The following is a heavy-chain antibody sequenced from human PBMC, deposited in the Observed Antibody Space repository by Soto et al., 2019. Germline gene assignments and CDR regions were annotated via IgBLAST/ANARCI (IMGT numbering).Heavy chain of an antibody. CDR3: ARGGGRFLEWLLWGRWGSGYDYFDY. J-gene: IGHJ4*02. D-gene: IGHD3-3*01. CDR2: INHSGST. CDR1: GGSFSGYY. V-gene: IGHV4-34*01. Sequence: QVQLQQWGAGLLKPSETLSLTCAVYGGSFSGYYWSWIRQPPGKGLEWIGEINHSGSTNYNPSLKSRVTISVDTAKNQFSLKLSSVTAADTAVYYCARGGGRFLEWLLWGRWGSGYDYFDYWGQGTLVTVSS.